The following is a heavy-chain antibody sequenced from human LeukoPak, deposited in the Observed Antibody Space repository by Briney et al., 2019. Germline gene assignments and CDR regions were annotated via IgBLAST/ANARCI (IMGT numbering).Heavy chain of an antibody. D-gene: IGHD6-6*01. CDR2: ISAYNGNT. J-gene: IGHJ4*02. V-gene: IGHV1-18*01. Sequence: ASVKVSCKASGYTFTSYGISWVGQAPGQGLEWMGWISAYNGNTNYAQKLQGRVTMTTDTSTSTAYMELRGLRSDDTAVYYCARDDRGEQLDYWGQGTLVTVSS. CDR3: ARDDRGEQLDY. CDR1: GYTFTSYG.